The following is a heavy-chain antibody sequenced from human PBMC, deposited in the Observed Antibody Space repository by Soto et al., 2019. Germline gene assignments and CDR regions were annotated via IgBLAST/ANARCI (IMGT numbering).Heavy chain of an antibody. CDR3: ARDQRYYGSGSYYRDN. CDR2: ISAYTGKA. CDR1: GYVFISYG. V-gene: IGHV1-18*04. D-gene: IGHD3-10*01. J-gene: IGHJ4*02. Sequence: QVQLVQSGPEVKKPGASVKVSCKTSGYVFISYGISWVRQAPGHGLEWVGWISAYTGKADYAQKFQGRVTMTTETSTSTAFLELWSLRSDDTAVYYCARDQRYYGSGSYYRDNWGQGTLVTVSS.